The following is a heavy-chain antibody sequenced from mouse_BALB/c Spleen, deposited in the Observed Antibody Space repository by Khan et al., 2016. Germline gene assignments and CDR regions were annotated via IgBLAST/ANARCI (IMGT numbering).Heavy chain of an antibody. J-gene: IGHJ4*01. V-gene: IGHV1S34*01. CDR3: AKGDDDGYYVIDY. CDR2: ISYYNGAT. CDR1: GYSFTGYY. Sequence: LVKTGASVKISCKASGYSFTGYYMHWVKQSHGKSLEWFGYISYYNGATNHNQKFKGKATFTVDTSSSTAYMQFNSLTSEDSAVYYCAKGDDDGYYVIDYWCQGTSVAFSS. D-gene: IGHD2-4*01.